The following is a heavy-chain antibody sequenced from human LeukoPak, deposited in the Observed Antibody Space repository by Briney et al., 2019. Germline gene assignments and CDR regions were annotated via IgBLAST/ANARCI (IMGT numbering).Heavy chain of an antibody. V-gene: IGHV4-59*08. CDR1: GVSISSYY. CDR3: ARLAAISGSDYPDD. CDR2: IFYSGNT. D-gene: IGHD1-26*01. J-gene: IGHJ4*02. Sequence: SEALSLTCTVSGVSISSYYRSWIRQRPGKGLGWIGYIFYSGNTIYNPSLRSRVTISADTSRNHFSLRLRSVTAADTAVYYCARLAAISGSDYPDDWGQGTLVTVSS.